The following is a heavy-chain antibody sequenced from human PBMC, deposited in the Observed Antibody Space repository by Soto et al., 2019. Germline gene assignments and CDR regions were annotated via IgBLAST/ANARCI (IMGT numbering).Heavy chain of an antibody. Sequence: EVQLVESGGGLVQPGGSLRLSCTASGFTFSSYEMNWVRQSPGKGLEWISIIGSGGGNIYYADSVKGRFSISRDNAKNSLYLQMNSLRAEETAVYYCARAPWYSAYDSGFDHWGQGALVTVSS. CDR1: GFTFSSYE. D-gene: IGHD5-12*01. CDR2: IGSGGGNI. J-gene: IGHJ4*02. CDR3: ARAPWYSAYDSGFDH. V-gene: IGHV3-48*03.